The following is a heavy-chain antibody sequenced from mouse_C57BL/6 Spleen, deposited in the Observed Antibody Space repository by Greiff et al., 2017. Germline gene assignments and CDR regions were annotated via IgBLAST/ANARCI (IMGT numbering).Heavy chain of an antibody. CDR3: ARGEYSNYYYYAMDY. CDR2: INPSNGGT. Sequence: QVQLQQSGTELVKPGASVKLSCKASGYTFTSYWMHWVKQRPGQGLEWIGNINPSNGGTNYNEKFKSKATLTVDKSSSTAYMQLSSLTSEDSAVYYCARGEYSNYYYYAMDYWGQGTSVTVSS. V-gene: IGHV1-53*01. D-gene: IGHD2-5*01. J-gene: IGHJ4*01. CDR1: GYTFTSYW.